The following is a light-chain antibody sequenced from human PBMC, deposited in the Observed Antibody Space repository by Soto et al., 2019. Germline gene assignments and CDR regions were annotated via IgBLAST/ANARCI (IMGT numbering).Light chain of an antibody. J-gene: IGKJ5*01. Sequence: DIQMTQSPSALSASVGDRVTITCRASQSISSKLAWYQQKPGKAPKFLIYDASSLESGVPARFSGSGSGTEFTLAISTLQPDDFATYYCQQYSSFPVTFGQGTRLEIK. CDR1: QSISSK. V-gene: IGKV1-5*01. CDR3: QQYSSFPVT. CDR2: DAS.